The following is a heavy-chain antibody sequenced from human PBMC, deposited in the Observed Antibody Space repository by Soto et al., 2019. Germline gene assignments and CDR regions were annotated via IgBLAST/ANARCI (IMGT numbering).Heavy chain of an antibody. D-gene: IGHD1-1*01. CDR1: GGSISSSPYY. V-gene: IGHV4-39*01. CDR3: ARHVPLSNDWNQLDY. CDR2: IYYNGNT. J-gene: IGHJ4*02. Sequence: QLQLQESGPGLVKPSETLSLTCTVSGGSISSSPYYWGWLRQPPGKGLEWIGNIYYNGNTFYNPSLQSRVTISIATSKNQVSLKRSSVTASDTAVYYCARHVPLSNDWNQLDYWGRGTMVTVSS.